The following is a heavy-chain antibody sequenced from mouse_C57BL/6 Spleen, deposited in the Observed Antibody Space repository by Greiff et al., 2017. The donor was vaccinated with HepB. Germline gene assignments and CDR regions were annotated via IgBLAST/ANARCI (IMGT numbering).Heavy chain of an antibody. CDR3: ARWDYSKGYAMDY. V-gene: IGHV1-81*01. J-gene: IGHJ4*01. Sequence: QVQLQQSGAELARPGASVKLSCKASGYTFTSYGISWVKQRTGQGLEWIGEIYPRSGNTYYNEKFKGKATLTADKSSSTAYMELRSLTSEDSAVYVCARWDYSKGYAMDYWGQGTSVTVSS. CDR1: GYTFTSYG. D-gene: IGHD2-5*01. CDR2: IYPRSGNT.